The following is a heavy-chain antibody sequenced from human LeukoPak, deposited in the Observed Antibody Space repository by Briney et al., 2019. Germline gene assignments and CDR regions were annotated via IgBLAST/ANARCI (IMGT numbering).Heavy chain of an antibody. CDR3: ARTNLADCGGDCETDAFDI. CDR2: MSPKRGDT. Sequence: ASVKVSCKASGYNFRSYDINWVRQATGQGLEWMGWMSPKRGDTGYAQTFQGRITMTRDTSISTAYMELNSLRSEDTAVYYCARTNLADCGGDCETDAFDIWGQGTMVTVSS. J-gene: IGHJ3*02. CDR1: GYNFRSYD. V-gene: IGHV1-8*01. D-gene: IGHD2-21*02.